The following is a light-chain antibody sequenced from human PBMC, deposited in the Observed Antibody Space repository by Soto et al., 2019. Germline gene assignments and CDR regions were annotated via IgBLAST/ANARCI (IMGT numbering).Light chain of an antibody. V-gene: IGKV3-11*01. CDR1: QSVSSY. CDR3: QQLSTLFT. CDR2: DAS. Sequence: EIVLTQSPATLSLSPGERATLSCRASQSVSSYLAWYQQKPGQAPRLLIYDASNRATGIPARFSGSGSGTDFTLTISSLEPEDFAVYYCQQLSTLFTFGPGTKVDIK. J-gene: IGKJ3*01.